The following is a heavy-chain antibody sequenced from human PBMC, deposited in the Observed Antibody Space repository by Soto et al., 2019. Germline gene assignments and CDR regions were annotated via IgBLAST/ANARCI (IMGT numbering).Heavy chain of an antibody. CDR3: PRHYGYSSSFDP. Sequence: PGESLKISCKGSGYSFTSYWISWVRQMPGKGPEWMGRIDPSDSYTNYSPSFQGHVTISADKSISTAYLQWSSLKASDTAMYYCPRHYGYSSSFDPWGEGTLVTVSS. CDR2: IDPSDSYT. CDR1: GYSFTSYW. J-gene: IGHJ5*02. V-gene: IGHV5-10-1*01. D-gene: IGHD6-13*01.